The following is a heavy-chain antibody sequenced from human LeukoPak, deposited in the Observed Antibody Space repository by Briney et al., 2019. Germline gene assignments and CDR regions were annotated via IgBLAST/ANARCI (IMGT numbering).Heavy chain of an antibody. CDR2: IYHSGST. J-gene: IGHJ6*02. CDR3: ATPPDSYGMDV. CDR1: GFTFSSYAM. Sequence: GSLRLSCAASGFTFSSYAMSWVRQPPGKGLEWIGEIYHSGSTNYNPSLKSRVTISVDKSKNQFSLKLSSVTAADTAVYYCATPPDSYGMDVWGQGTTVTVSS. V-gene: IGHV4-4*02. D-gene: IGHD1-14*01.